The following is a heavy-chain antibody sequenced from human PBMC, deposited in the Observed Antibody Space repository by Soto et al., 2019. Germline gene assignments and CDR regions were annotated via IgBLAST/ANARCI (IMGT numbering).Heavy chain of an antibody. CDR3: ARAYSLLDYDILTGYDYYYGMDV. Sequence: QVQLVQSGAEVKKPGSSVKVSCKASGGTFSSYAISWVRQAPGQGLEWMGGIIPIFGTANYAQKFQGRVTITADESTSTAYMELSSLRSEDTAVYYCARAYSLLDYDILTGYDYYYGMDVWGQGTTVTVSS. V-gene: IGHV1-69*12. CDR2: IIPIFGTA. CDR1: GGTFSSYA. D-gene: IGHD3-9*01. J-gene: IGHJ6*02.